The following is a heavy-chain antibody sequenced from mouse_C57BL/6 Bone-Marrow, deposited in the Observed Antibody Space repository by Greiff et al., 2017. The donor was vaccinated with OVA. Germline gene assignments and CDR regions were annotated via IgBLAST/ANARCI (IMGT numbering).Heavy chain of an antibody. D-gene: IGHD2-3*01. Sequence: QVQLKESGAELVRPGTSVKMSCKASGYTFTNYWIGWAKQRPGHGLEWIGDIYPGGGYTNYNEQFKGKATLTADKSSSTAYMQFSSLTSEDSAIYYCARSGYDGYPAWFAYWGQGTLVTVSA. J-gene: IGHJ3*01. CDR1: GYTFTNYW. CDR2: IYPGGGYT. V-gene: IGHV1-63*01. CDR3: ARSGYDGYPAWFAY.